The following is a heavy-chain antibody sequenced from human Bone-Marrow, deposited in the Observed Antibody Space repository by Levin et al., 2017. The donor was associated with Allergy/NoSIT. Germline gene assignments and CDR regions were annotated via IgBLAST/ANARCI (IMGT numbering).Heavy chain of an antibody. CDR1: GYTFTSYA. D-gene: IGHD3-3*01. CDR2: ISAFNGNT. J-gene: IGHJ4*02. CDR3: ASVTRGGFWSGFSYYFDY. Sequence: GESLKISCKASGYTFTSYAISWVRQAPGQGLEWMGWISAFNGNTNYAQSLQGRVTMTTDTSTSTAYMELRRPRSDDTAVYYCASVTRGGFWSGFSYYFDYWGQGTLVTVSS. V-gene: IGHV1-18*01.